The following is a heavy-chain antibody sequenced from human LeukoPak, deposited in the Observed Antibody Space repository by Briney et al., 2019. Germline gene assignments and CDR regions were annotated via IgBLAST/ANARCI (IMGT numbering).Heavy chain of an antibody. J-gene: IGHJ5*02. CDR2: IYHSGST. CDR3: ARVSITMVRDQGWFDP. CDR1: GGSISSSNW. V-gene: IGHV4-4*02. D-gene: IGHD3-10*01. Sequence: SGTLSLTCAVSGGSISSSNWWSWVRQPPGKGLGWIGEIYHSGSTNYNPSLKSRVTISVDKSKNQFSLKLSSVTAADTAIFYCARVSITMVRDQGWFDPWGQGTLVTVSS.